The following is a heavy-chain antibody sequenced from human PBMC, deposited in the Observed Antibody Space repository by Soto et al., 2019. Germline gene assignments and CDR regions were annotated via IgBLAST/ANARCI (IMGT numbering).Heavy chain of an antibody. CDR3: ARQGFGALHGLVDA. CDR2: VHDSWGS. V-gene: IGHV4-59*08. J-gene: IGHJ6*02. CDR1: GGSISSYY. Sequence: SETLSLTCTVSGGSISSYYWSWIRQPPGKGLEWIGYVHDSWGSNYNPSLKSRVAISLDTSKSQFSLKLTSVTATDTAVYYCARQGFGALHGLVDAWGQGTKVTVS. D-gene: IGHD3-10*01.